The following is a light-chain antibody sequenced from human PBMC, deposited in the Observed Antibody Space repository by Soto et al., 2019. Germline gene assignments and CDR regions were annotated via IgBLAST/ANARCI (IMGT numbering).Light chain of an antibody. CDR2: ENN. V-gene: IGLV1-51*02. CDR3: GTWDSSLSAGPYYV. CDR1: SSNIGNNY. J-gene: IGLJ1*01. Sequence: SVLPQPPSVSAAPGQRVTISCSGSSSNIGNNYVSWYQQLPGTAPKLLIYENNKRPSGIPDRFSGSKSGTSATLGITGLQTGDEADYYCGTWDSSLSAGPYYVFGTGTKVTVL.